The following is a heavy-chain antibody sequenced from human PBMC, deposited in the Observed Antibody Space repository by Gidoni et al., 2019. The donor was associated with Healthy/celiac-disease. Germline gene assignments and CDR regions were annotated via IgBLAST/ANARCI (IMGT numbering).Heavy chain of an antibody. CDR2: ISYDGSNK. CDR3: ATDLGYCSGGSCYSDY. CDR1: GFTFSSYG. V-gene: IGHV3-30*03. Sequence: QVQLVESGGGVVQPGRSLRLSCAASGFTFSSYGMHWVRQAPGKGLEWVAVISYDGSNKYYADSVKGRFTISRDNSKNTLYLQMNSLRAEDTAVYYCATDLGYCSGGSCYSDYWGQGTLVTVSS. D-gene: IGHD2-15*01. J-gene: IGHJ4*02.